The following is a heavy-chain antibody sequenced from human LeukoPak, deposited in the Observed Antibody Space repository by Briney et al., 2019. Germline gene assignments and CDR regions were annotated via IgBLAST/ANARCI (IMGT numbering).Heavy chain of an antibody. CDR2: IKGDGSEK. J-gene: IGHJ4*02. Sequence: GGSLRLSCAASGFTFSTYWMSWVRQAPGKGLEWVANIKGDGSEKYYVDSLKGRFTISRDNVKNSLYLQINSLRAEDTAVYYCGRDSFETDIDYWGQGTLVTVSS. D-gene: IGHD1-14*01. CDR1: GFTFSTYW. V-gene: IGHV3-7*01. CDR3: GRDSFETDIDY.